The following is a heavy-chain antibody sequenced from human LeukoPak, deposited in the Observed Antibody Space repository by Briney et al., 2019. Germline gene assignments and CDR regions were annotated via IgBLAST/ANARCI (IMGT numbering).Heavy chain of an antibody. Sequence: PSETLSLTCTVSGGSISSSRYYWGRIRQPPGKGLEWIGSIYYSGSTYYNASLKSRVTISVDTSKNQFYLKLSSVTAADTAVYYCARVRDGYSYGYVYYWGQGTLVTVSS. CDR3: ARVRDGYSYGYVYY. J-gene: IGHJ4*02. V-gene: IGHV4-39*01. CDR2: IYYSGST. D-gene: IGHD5-18*01. CDR1: GGSISSSRYY.